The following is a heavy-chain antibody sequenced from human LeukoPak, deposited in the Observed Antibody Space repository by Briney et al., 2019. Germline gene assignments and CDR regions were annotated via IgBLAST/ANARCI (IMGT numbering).Heavy chain of an antibody. J-gene: IGHJ4*02. V-gene: IGHV3-23*01. D-gene: IGHD3-3*01. CDR3: AKPTHITIFGVVIDYFDY. CDR1: GFTFSSYG. Sequence: GGSLRLSCAASGFTFSSYGMHWVRQAPGKGLEWVSAISGSGGSTYYADSVKGRFTISRDNSKNTLYLQMNSLRAEDTAVYYCAKPTHITIFGVVIDYFDYWGQGTLVTVSS. CDR2: ISGSGGST.